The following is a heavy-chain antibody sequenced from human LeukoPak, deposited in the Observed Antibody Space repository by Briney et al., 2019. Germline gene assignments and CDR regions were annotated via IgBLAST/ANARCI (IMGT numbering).Heavy chain of an antibody. CDR1: GGSISSYY. J-gene: IGHJ4*02. Sequence: SETLSLTCTVSGGSISSYYWSWIRQPPGKGLEWIGYIYYTRSTHYNPSLKSRVTISVDTSKNQFSLKLTSVTAADTAVYYCARHPDSGYDYWNYWGQGTLVTVSS. CDR3: ARHPDSGYDYWNY. V-gene: IGHV4-59*08. CDR2: IYYTRST. D-gene: IGHD5-12*01.